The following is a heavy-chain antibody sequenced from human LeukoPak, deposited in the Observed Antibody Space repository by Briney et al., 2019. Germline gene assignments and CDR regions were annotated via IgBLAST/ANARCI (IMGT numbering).Heavy chain of an antibody. CDR1: GGSFSGYY. Sequence: SETLSLTCAVYGGSFSGYYWSWIRQPPGKGLEWIGEINHSGSTNYNPSLKSRVTISVDTSKNQFSLKLSSVTAADTAVYYCARDLSGWFDYWGQGTLVTVSS. J-gene: IGHJ4*02. CDR2: INHSGST. D-gene: IGHD6-19*01. V-gene: IGHV4-34*01. CDR3: ARDLSGWFDY.